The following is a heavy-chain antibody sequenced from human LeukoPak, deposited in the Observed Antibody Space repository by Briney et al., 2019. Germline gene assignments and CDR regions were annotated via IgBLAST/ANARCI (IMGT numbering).Heavy chain of an antibody. J-gene: IGHJ5*02. CDR1: GYSISSGYY. Sequence: NSSETLSLTCTVSGYSISSGYYWGWIRQPPGKGLEWIGSVYHSGSTYYNPSLKSRVTISVDTSKNQFSLKLTSVTAADTAVYYCASGSGSYSHWFDPWGQGILVTVSS. V-gene: IGHV4-38-2*02. D-gene: IGHD3-10*01. CDR2: VYHSGST. CDR3: ASGSGSYSHWFDP.